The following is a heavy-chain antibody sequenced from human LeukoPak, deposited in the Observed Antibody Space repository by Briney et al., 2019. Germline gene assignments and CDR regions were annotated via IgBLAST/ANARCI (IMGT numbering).Heavy chain of an antibody. Sequence: SETPSLTCAVYGGSFSGYYWSWIRQPPGKGLEWIGEINHSGSTNYNPSLKSRVTISVDTSKNQFSLKLSSVTAADTAVYYCARVAAAGGWFDPWGQGTLVTVSS. CDR2: INHSGST. CDR1: GGSFSGYY. CDR3: ARVAAAGGWFDP. J-gene: IGHJ5*02. V-gene: IGHV4-34*01. D-gene: IGHD6-13*01.